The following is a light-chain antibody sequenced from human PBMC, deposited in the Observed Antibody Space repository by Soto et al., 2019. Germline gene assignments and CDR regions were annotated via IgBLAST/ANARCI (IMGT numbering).Light chain of an antibody. CDR2: GAS. Sequence: EIVLTQSPGTLSLSPGERATLSCRASQSVGSSYLAWYQQKPGQAPRLLIYGASSRATGIPDRFSGSGSGTDFTLTISRLEPEDFAVYYCQQYRSSITFGQGTRLEIK. J-gene: IGKJ5*01. CDR1: QSVGSSY. CDR3: QQYRSSIT. V-gene: IGKV3-20*01.